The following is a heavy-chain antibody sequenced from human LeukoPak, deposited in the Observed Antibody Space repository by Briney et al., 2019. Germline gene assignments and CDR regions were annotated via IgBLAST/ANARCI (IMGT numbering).Heavy chain of an antibody. Sequence: SETLSLTCAVSGGSISSGGYSWSWIRQPPGKGLEWIGYIYHSGSTYYNPSLKSRVTISVDRSKNQFSLKLGSVTAADTAVYYCARGLYYGGNSAWFDPWGQGTLVSVSS. CDR1: GGSISSGGYS. J-gene: IGHJ5*02. D-gene: IGHD4-23*01. CDR3: ARGLYYGGNSAWFDP. CDR2: IYHSGST. V-gene: IGHV4-30-2*01.